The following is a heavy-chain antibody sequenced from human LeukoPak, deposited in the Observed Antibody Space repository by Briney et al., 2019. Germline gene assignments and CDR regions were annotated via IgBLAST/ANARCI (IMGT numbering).Heavy chain of an antibody. CDR2: IYSGGST. D-gene: IGHD4-17*01. Sequence: GESLRLSCAASGFTVSSNYMYWVRQAPGKGLEWVSVIYSGGSTYYADSVKGRFTISRDNSKNTLYLQMNSLRAEDTAVYYCAREENGGEYDDGFDIWGQGTMVTVSS. CDR1: GFTVSSNY. V-gene: IGHV3-53*01. J-gene: IGHJ3*02. CDR3: AREENGGEYDDGFDI.